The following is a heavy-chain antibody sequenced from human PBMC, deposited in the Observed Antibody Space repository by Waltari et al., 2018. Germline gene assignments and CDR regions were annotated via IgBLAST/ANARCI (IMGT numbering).Heavy chain of an antibody. Sequence: QVQLQESGPGLVKPSETLSLTCTVPGGSISSYYWSWIRHPPGKGLEWIGYIYYSGSTNYNPSLKSRVTISVDTSKNQFSLKLSSVTAADTAVYYCAREPYGNWGQGTLVTVSS. CDR3: AREPYGN. J-gene: IGHJ4*02. D-gene: IGHD2-8*01. V-gene: IGHV4-59*01. CDR1: GGSISSYY. CDR2: IYYSGST.